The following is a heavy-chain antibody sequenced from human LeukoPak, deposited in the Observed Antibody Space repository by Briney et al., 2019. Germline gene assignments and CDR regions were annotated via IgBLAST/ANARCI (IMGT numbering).Heavy chain of an antibody. CDR1: GFTFTNYA. Sequence: GGSLRLSCAASGFTFTNYAMTWVRQAPGKGLGWVSSISASGVMTYYADSVKGRFTVSRDTSKNSLYLQMSSLTAADTAVYYCAKDRSIGTYYTFDHWGQGTLVTVSS. V-gene: IGHV3-23*01. CDR3: AKDRSIGTYYTFDH. D-gene: IGHD1-26*01. CDR2: ISASGVMT. J-gene: IGHJ4*02.